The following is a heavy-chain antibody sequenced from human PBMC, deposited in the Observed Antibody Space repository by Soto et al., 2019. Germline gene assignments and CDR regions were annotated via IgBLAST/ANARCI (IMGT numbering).Heavy chain of an antibody. CDR1: GFTFSSYG. CDR3: AKDRSSLWFGENMDV. V-gene: IGHV3-30*18. CDR2: ISYDGSNK. Sequence: GGSLRLSCAASGFTFSSYGMHWVRQAPGKGLEWVAVISYDGSNKYYADSVKGRFTISRDNSKNTLYLQMNSLRAEDTAVYYCAKDRSSLWFGENMDVWGQGTTVTVSS. J-gene: IGHJ6*02. D-gene: IGHD3-10*01.